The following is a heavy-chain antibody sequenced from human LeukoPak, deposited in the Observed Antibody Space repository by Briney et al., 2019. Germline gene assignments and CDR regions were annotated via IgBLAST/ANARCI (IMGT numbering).Heavy chain of an antibody. Sequence: SETLSLTCTVSGGSISSYYWSWIRQPPGKGLEWIGYIYYSGSTNYNPSLKSRVTISVDTSKNQFSLKLSSVTAADTAVYHCARQGGGFWYFDLWGRGTLVTVSS. CDR2: IYYSGST. J-gene: IGHJ2*01. D-gene: IGHD6-25*01. V-gene: IGHV4-59*08. CDR3: ARQGGGFWYFDL. CDR1: GGSISSYY.